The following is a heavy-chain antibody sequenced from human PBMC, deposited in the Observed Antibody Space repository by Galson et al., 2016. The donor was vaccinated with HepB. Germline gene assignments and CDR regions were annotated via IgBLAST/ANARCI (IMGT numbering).Heavy chain of an antibody. Sequence: SLRLSCAASEFTFSIYAMYWVRQAPGKGLEWVSTIAHNEDITHYADSVKGRFTISRDRSKNMMYLQMNSLGVDDAAVYYCASRKGRMTGLDYWGQRTLVTVSS. D-gene: IGHD1-14*01. CDR1: EFTFSIYA. J-gene: IGHJ4*02. CDR2: IAHNEDIT. CDR3: ASRKGRMTGLDY. V-gene: IGHV3-23*01.